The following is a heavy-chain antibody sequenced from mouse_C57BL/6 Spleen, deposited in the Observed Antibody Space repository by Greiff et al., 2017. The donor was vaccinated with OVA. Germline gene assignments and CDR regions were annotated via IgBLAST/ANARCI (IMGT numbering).Heavy chain of an antibody. CDR2: IDPEDGET. CDR3: ARWGYDSEAWFAY. D-gene: IGHD2-3*01. Sequence: VQLKESGAELVKPGASVKLSCTASGFNITDYYMHWVKQRPEQGLEWIGRIDPEDGETKYAPQFKGKATLTADTSSNTADLQLSRLTSEDTAVYYCARWGYDSEAWFAYWGQGTLVTVSA. V-gene: IGHV14-2*01. J-gene: IGHJ3*01. CDR1: GFNITDYY.